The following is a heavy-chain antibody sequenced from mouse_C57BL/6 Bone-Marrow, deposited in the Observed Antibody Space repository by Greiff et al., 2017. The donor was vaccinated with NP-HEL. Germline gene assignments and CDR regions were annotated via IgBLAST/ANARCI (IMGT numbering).Heavy chain of an antibody. CDR3: VRRGDGLYWYFDV. V-gene: IGHV10-1*01. Sequence: EVQGVESGGGLVQPKGSLKLSCAASGFSFNTYAMNWVRQAPGKGLEWVARIRSKSNNYATYYADSVKDRFTISRDDSESMLYLQMNNLKTEDTAMYYCVRRGDGLYWYFDVWGTGTTVTVSS. J-gene: IGHJ1*03. CDR1: GFSFNTYA. D-gene: IGHD2-3*01. CDR2: IRSKSNNYAT.